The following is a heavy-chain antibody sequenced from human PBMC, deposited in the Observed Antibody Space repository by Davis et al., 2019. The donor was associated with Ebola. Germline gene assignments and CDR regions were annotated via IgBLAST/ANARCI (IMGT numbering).Heavy chain of an antibody. D-gene: IGHD4-17*01. CDR1: GFTFSSYS. CDR3: ARVTPLYDYGDYDPFSY. Sequence: PGGSLRLSCAASGFTFSSYSMNWVRQAPGKGLEWVSSISSSSSYIYYADSVKGRFTISRDNAKNSLYLQMNSLRAEDTAVYYCARVTPLYDYGDYDPFSYWGQGTLVTVSS. CDR2: ISSSSSYI. J-gene: IGHJ4*02. V-gene: IGHV3-21*01.